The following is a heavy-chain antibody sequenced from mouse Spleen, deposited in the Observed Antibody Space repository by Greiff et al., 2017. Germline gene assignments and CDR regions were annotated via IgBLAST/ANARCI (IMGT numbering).Heavy chain of an antibody. J-gene: IGHJ2*01. CDR2: IDPSDSYT. V-gene: IGHV1-59*01. CDR1: GYTFTSYW. CDR3: ARGVTGPYYFDY. D-gene: IGHD4-1*01. Sequence: QVQLQQPGAELVRPGTSVKLSCKASGYTFTSYWMHWVKQRPGQGLEWIGVIDPSDSYTNYNQKFKGKATLTVDTSSSTAYMQLSSLTSEDSAVYYCARGVTGPYYFDYWGQGTTLTVSS.